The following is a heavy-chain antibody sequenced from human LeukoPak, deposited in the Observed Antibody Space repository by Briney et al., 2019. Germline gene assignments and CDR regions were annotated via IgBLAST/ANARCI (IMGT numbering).Heavy chain of an antibody. D-gene: IGHD3-22*01. CDR1: GGSISSGGYS. CDR2: IYHSGST. J-gene: IGHJ5*02. V-gene: IGHV4-30-2*01. Sequence: SQTLSLTCAVSGGSISSGGYSWSWIRQPPGKGLEWIGYIYHSGSTYYNPSLKSRVTISVDRSKNQFSLKLSSVTAADTAVYYCARQYYHDSTQDFYNWFDPWGQGTLVTVSS. CDR3: ARQYYHDSTQDFYNWFDP.